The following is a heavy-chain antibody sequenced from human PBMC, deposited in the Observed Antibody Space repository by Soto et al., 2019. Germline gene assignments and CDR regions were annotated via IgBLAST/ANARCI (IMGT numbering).Heavy chain of an antibody. V-gene: IGHV4-30-2*01. J-gene: IGHJ3*02. CDR3: ARKTIVLVPAAKVVAFDI. Sequence: PSETLSLTCAVSGGSISSGGYSWSWIRQPPGKGLEWIGYIYHSGSTYYNPSLKSRVTISVDRSKNQFSLKLSSVTAADTAVYYCARKTIVLVPAAKVVAFDIWGQGTMVTVS. CDR1: GGSISSGGYS. D-gene: IGHD2-2*01. CDR2: IYHSGST.